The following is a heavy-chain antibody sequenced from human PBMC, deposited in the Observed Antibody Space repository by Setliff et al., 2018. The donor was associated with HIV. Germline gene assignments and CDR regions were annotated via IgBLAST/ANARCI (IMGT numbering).Heavy chain of an antibody. CDR3: IIAYSSGWLAPMGFDS. V-gene: IGHV4-39*01. CDR1: AGSIRSSTYY. D-gene: IGHD6-19*01. J-gene: IGHJ4*02. Sequence: SETLSLTCTVSAGSIRSSTYYWAWIRQPPGKGLEWIGTIYYSGSTYYNPALKSRATISVDMSKNQFSLRLSSVTAADTAVYYCIIAYSSGWLAPMGFDSWGQGTLVTVSS. CDR2: IYYSGST.